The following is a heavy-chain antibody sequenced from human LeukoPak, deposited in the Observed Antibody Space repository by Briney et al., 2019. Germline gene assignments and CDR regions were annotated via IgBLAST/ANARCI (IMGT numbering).Heavy chain of an antibody. CDR3: AKIRPWIQLWLEMDY. J-gene: IGHJ4*02. Sequence: PGRSLRLSCAASGFTFNSYGMHWVRQAPGKGLEWVTVISYDGSNKYYADSVKGRFTISRDNSKNTLYLQMNSLRAEDTAVYYCAKIRPWIQLWLEMDYWGEGTLVTVSS. D-gene: IGHD5-18*01. CDR1: GFTFNSYG. CDR2: ISYDGSNK. V-gene: IGHV3-30*18.